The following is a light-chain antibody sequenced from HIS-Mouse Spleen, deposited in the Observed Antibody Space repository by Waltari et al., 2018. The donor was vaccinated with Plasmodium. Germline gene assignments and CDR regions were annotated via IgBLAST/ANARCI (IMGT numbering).Light chain of an antibody. Sequence: DIQMTKSPSTLSASAGDSVTITCRASQSISSRLAWYQQNPGKAPKLLIYKASSLESGVPSRFSGSGSGTEFTLTISSLQPDDFATYYCQQYNSYSWTFGQGTKVEIK. CDR2: KAS. J-gene: IGKJ1*01. CDR1: QSISSR. V-gene: IGKV1-5*03. CDR3: QQYNSYSWT.